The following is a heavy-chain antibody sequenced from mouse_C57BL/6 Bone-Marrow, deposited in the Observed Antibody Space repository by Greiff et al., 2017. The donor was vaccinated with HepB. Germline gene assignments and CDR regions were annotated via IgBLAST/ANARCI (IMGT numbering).Heavy chain of an antibody. Sequence: QVQLQQSGAELARPGASVKPSCKASGYTFTSYGISWVKQRTGQGLEWIGEIYPRSGNTYYNEKFKGKATLTADKSSSTAYMELRSLTSEDSAVYFCARRDGYYWYFDVWGTGTTVTVSS. CDR3: ARRDGYYWYFDV. CDR1: GYTFTSYG. J-gene: IGHJ1*03. V-gene: IGHV1-81*01. CDR2: IYPRSGNT. D-gene: IGHD2-3*01.